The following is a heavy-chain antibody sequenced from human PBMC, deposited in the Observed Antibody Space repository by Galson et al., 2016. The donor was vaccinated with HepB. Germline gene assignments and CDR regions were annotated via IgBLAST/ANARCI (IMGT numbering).Heavy chain of an antibody. CDR2: IWYDGSNE. Sequence: SLRLSCAASGFIFSGYAMHWVRQAPGKGLEWVALIWYDGSNEFYADSVKGHFTVSRDNSKNLLYLQMNSLRVEDTAVYFCARGKSDWGSFDYWGQGTLVTVSS. CDR3: ARGKSDWGSFDY. J-gene: IGHJ4*02. D-gene: IGHD3-16*01. V-gene: IGHV3-33*01. CDR1: GFIFSGYA.